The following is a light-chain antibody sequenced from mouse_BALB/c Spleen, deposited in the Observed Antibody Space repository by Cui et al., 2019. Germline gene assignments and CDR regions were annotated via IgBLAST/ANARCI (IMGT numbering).Light chain of an antibody. CDR3: QNDHSYPYT. CDR1: QSLLNSGNQKNY. CDR2: GAS. J-gene: IGKJ2*01. Sequence: DIVMTQSPSSLSVSAGEKVAMSCKSSQSLLNSGNQKNYLAWYQQKPGQPPKLLIYGASTRESGVPYRFTGSGSGTDFTLTISSVQAEDLAVYYCQNDHSYPYTFGGGTKLEIK. V-gene: IGKV8-28*01.